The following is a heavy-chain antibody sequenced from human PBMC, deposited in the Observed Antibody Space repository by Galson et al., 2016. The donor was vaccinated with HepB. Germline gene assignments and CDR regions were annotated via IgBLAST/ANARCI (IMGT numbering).Heavy chain of an antibody. CDR2: IGQDESHK. D-gene: IGHD5-24*01. V-gene: IGHV3-7*04. Sequence: SLRLSCAASGFSFSNSWMTWVRQTPGKALGRVANIGQDESHKYYVASVRGRFTISRDNAKNSLYLQMNTLRAEDTAVYYCARDRGWQQFDFWGQGTPVTVS. CDR1: GFSFSNSW. J-gene: IGHJ4*02. CDR3: ARDRGWQQFDF.